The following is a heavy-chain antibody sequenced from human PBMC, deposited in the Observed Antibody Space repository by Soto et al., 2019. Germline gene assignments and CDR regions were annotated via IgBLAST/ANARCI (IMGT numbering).Heavy chain of an antibody. J-gene: IGHJ5*02. CDR3: ARDATYYDFWSGYYVWFDP. CDR1: GYTFTSYG. Sequence: GASVKVSCKASGYTFTSYGISWVRQAPGQGLEWMGWISAYNGNTNYAQKLQGRVTMTTDTSTSTAYMELRSLRSDDTAVYYCARDATYYDFWSGYYVWFDPWGQGTLVPSPQ. D-gene: IGHD3-3*01. V-gene: IGHV1-18*01. CDR2: ISAYNGNT.